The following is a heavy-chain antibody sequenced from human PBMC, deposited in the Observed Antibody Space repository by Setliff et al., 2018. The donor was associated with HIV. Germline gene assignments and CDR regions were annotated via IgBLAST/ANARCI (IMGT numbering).Heavy chain of an antibody. D-gene: IGHD5-12*01. J-gene: IGHJ5*02. V-gene: IGHV4-59*11. Sequence: SETLSLTCTVSGGSIRGHDWSWIRQPPGKGLEWIGTIYYSGSTYYKPSLKSRGTISVDTSKNQFYLKLNSVTAADSAVYYCTLTSRLDGYFDPWGQGTLVTVSS. CDR1: GGSIRGHD. CDR3: TLTSRLDGYFDP. CDR2: IYYSGST.